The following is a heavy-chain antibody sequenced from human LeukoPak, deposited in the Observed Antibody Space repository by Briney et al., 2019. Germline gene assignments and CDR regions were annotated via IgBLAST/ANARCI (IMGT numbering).Heavy chain of an antibody. CDR1: GGSISSYY. CDR2: IYYSGST. Sequence: PSETLSLTCTVSGGSISSYYWSWIRQPPGKGLEWIGYIYYSGSTNYNPSLKSRVTISVDTSKNQFSLKLSSVTAADTAVYYCARTTPLASDFWSGYYPFFDYWGQGTLVTVSS. D-gene: IGHD3-3*01. CDR3: ARTTPLASDFWSGYYPFFDY. J-gene: IGHJ4*02. V-gene: IGHV4-59*12.